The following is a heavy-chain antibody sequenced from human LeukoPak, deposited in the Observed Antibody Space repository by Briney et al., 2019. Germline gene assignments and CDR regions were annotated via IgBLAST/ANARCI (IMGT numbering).Heavy chain of an antibody. Sequence: SETLSLTCAVYGGSFSGYYWSWIRQPPGKGLEWIGEINHSGSTNYNPSLKSRVTISVDTSKNQFSLKLSPVTAADTAVYYCARERGIAARRFDPWGQGTLVTVSS. J-gene: IGHJ5*02. V-gene: IGHV4-34*01. CDR2: INHSGST. CDR3: ARERGIAARRFDP. D-gene: IGHD6-6*01. CDR1: GGSFSGYY.